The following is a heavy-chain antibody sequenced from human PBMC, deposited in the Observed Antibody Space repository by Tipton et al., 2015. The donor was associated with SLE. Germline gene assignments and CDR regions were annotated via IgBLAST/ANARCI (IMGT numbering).Heavy chain of an antibody. V-gene: IGHV4-59*01. CDR2: VYYTGTT. D-gene: IGHD3-22*01. CDR3: ASDGDDSSGAFDI. CDR1: GGSISSYY. J-gene: IGHJ3*02. Sequence: TLSLTCTVSGGSISSYYWSWIRQPPGKGLEWIGYVYYTGTTNSNPSLKSRTTISVDTSRNQFSLNLTSVTAADTAVYYCASDGDDSSGAFDIWGQGTMVTVSS.